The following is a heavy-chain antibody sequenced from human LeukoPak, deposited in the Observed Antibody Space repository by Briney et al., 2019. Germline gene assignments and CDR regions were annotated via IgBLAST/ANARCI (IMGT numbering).Heavy chain of an antibody. D-gene: IGHD4-11*01. CDR2: IYYSGST. Sequence: SETLSLTCTVSGGSISSSSYYWGWIRQPPGKGLEWIGSIYYSGSTKYNPSLKSRVTISEDTSKNQFSLKLSSVTAADTAVYYCARDHSSWFDPWGQGTLVTVSS. V-gene: IGHV4-39*07. CDR3: ARDHSSWFDP. CDR1: GGSISSSSYY. J-gene: IGHJ5*02.